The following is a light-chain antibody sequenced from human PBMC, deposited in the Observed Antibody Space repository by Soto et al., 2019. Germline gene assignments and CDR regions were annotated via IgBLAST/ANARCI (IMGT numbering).Light chain of an antibody. J-gene: IGLJ2*01. CDR2: EVT. CDR3: SSFTLRTTVI. V-gene: IGLV2-14*01. Sequence: QSVLTQPASVSGSPGQSITISCTGTSIDIGGYDYVSWYQQYPGKAPKLMISEVTNRPSGVSERFSGSKSGNTASLTISGLQPEDEADYYCSSFTLRTTVIFGGGTKVTVL. CDR1: SIDIGGYDY.